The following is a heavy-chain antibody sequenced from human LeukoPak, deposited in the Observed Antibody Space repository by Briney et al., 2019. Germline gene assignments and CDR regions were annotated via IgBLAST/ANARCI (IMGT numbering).Heavy chain of an antibody. CDR2: IKSKTDGGTI. Sequence: GGSLRLSCAASVFTFSNVWMNWVRQAPGKGLEWVGRIKSKTDGGTIDYAAPVKGRFTISRDDSKNTLYLQMNSLKTEDTAVYYCTTKGVAGTFGGYYYYGMDVWGQGTTVTVSS. D-gene: IGHD6-19*01. J-gene: IGHJ6*02. V-gene: IGHV3-15*07. CDR3: TTKGVAGTFGGYYYYGMDV. CDR1: VFTFSNVW.